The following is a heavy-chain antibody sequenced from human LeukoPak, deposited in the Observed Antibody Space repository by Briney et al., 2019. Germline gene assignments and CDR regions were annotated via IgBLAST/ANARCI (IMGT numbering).Heavy chain of an antibody. V-gene: IGHV1-69*05. J-gene: IGHJ4*02. Sequence: SVKVSCKASGGSFTSYAISWVRQAPGQGPEWMGGIIPIFGTTKYAQSFQGRVTITTDESTSTAYMELGSLRFDDTAVYYCARGGLLSGYYFPPSDCWGQGTLVTVSS. CDR1: GGSFTSYA. CDR3: ARGGLLSGYYFPPSDC. CDR2: IIPIFGTT. D-gene: IGHD3-3*01.